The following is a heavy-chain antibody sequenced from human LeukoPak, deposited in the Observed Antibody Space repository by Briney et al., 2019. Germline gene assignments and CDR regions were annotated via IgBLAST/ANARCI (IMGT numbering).Heavy chain of an antibody. D-gene: IGHD4-11*01. CDR1: GFTFSSYA. CDR2: ISGSGGST. V-gene: IGHV3-23*01. CDR3: ARDRDYSNYGDSPKEVDY. J-gene: IGHJ4*02. Sequence: PGGSLRLSCAASGFTFSSYAMSWVRQAPGKGLEWVSAISGSGGSTYYADSVKGRFTISRDNSKNTLYLQMNSLRAEDTAVYYCARDRDYSNYGDSPKEVDYWGQGTLVTVSS.